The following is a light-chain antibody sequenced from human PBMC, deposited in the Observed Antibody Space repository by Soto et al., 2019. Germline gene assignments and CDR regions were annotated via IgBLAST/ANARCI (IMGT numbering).Light chain of an antibody. V-gene: IGLV2-14*01. CDR2: DVS. CDR1: SSDVGGYNY. J-gene: IGLJ1*01. Sequence: QSVLTQPASVSGSPGQSITISCTGTSSDVGGYNYVSWYQQHPGKAPKLMIYDVSNRPSGVSNRFSGSKSGNTASLTISGLQAEDEADYCCSSYTSSSSYVFGTGNKLTVL. CDR3: SSYTSSSSYV.